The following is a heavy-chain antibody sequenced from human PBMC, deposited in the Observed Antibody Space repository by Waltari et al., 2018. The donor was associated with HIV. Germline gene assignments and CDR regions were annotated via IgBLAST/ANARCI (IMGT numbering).Heavy chain of an antibody. Sequence: EVQLVESGGGLVQPGGPLRLPCSAPRFPFSSSWPHWVRQAPGKGLVWVSRINGDGSTTSYADSVKGRFTISRDNAKNTLYLQMNSLRAEDTAVYYCARIAYDSSGYGWFDPWGQGTLVTVSS. J-gene: IGHJ5*02. CDR1: RFPFSSSW. V-gene: IGHV3-74*01. CDR3: ARIAYDSSGYGWFDP. D-gene: IGHD3-22*01. CDR2: INGDGSTT.